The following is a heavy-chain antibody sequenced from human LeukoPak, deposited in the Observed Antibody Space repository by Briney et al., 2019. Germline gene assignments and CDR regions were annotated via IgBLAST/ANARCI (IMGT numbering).Heavy chain of an antibody. D-gene: IGHD4-23*01. Sequence: PSETLSLTCTVPGGSISGYYWSWIRQPAGKGLEWIGRIYTSGSTDYHPSLKSRVTMSIDTSKNQFSLKLSSVTAADTAVYFCARGAYGDNSLNWFDPWGQGTLVTVSS. CDR2: IYTSGST. J-gene: IGHJ5*02. CDR3: ARGAYGDNSLNWFDP. V-gene: IGHV4-4*07. CDR1: GGSISGYY.